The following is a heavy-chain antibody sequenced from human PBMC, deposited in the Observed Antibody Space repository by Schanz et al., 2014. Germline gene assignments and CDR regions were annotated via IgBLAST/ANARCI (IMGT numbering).Heavy chain of an antibody. J-gene: IGHJ6*03. CDR2: ITYNGGTI. CDR1: GITFSSHS. V-gene: IGHV3-48*01. Sequence: EVHLVESGGGLVQPGGSLRLSCAASGITFSSHSFNWVRQAPGKGLEWISYITYNGGTIYYADSVKGRFTISRDNAKRSLFLQMNSLRVEDTAVYYCAKGPYYYYYMDVWGSGTTVTVSS. CDR3: AKGPYYYYYMDV.